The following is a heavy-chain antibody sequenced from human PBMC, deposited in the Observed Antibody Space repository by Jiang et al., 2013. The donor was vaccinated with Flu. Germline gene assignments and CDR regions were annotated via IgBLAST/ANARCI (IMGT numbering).Heavy chain of an antibody. J-gene: IGHJ4*02. CDR1: GYTFTSYG. V-gene: IGHV1-18*01. CDR2: ISAYNGNT. CDR3: ARLGYCSGGSCPSIFDY. D-gene: IGHD2-15*01. Sequence: ASVKVSCKASGYTFTSYGISWVRQAPGQGLEWMGWISAYNGNTNYAQKLQGRVTMTTDTSTSTAYMELRSLRSDDTAVYYCARLGYCSGGSCPSIFDYWGQGTLVTVSS.